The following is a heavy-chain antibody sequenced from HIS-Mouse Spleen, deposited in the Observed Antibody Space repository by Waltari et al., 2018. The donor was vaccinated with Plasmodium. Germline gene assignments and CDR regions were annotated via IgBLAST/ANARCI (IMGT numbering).Heavy chain of an antibody. CDR3: ASSWYWYFDL. D-gene: IGHD6-13*01. CDR2: IKKDGSEK. CDR1: GFTFSSYW. J-gene: IGHJ2*01. V-gene: IGHV3-7*01. Sequence: EVQLVESGGGLVQPGGSLRLSCAASGFTFSSYWVRWVRQAPGKGLEWVANIKKDGSEKYYVDSVKGRFTISRDNAKNSLYLQMNSLRAEDTAVYYCASSWYWYFDLWGRGTLVTVSS.